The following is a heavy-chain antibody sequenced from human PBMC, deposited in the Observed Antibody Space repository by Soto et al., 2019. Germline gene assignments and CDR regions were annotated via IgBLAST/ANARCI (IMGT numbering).Heavy chain of an antibody. Sequence: VHLLESGGGLVQPGGSLRLSCAAPEFTFSSYAMTWVRQAPAKGLEWVSAISGSGSDTYYADSVKGRFTISRDNSKSTLYLQMNSLRAEDTAIYYCAKYGYSSSSDYYYYYGMDVWGQGTTVTVSS. J-gene: IGHJ6*02. CDR1: EFTFSSYA. CDR3: AKYGYSSSSDYYYYYGMDV. CDR2: ISGSGSDT. V-gene: IGHV3-23*01. D-gene: IGHD6-6*01.